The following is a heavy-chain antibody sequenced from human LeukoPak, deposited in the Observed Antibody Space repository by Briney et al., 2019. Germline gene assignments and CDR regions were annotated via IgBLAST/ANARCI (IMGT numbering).Heavy chain of an antibody. CDR3: AKYGKSGWSIDN. CDR1: GGSVTSYY. V-gene: IGHV4-59*02. J-gene: IGHJ4*02. Sequence: SETLSLTCTVSGGSVTSYYWSWIRQPPGKGLEWIGNIHYSGSSGSTNYNPSLKSRVTTSVDTSTNQLSLRLSSVTAADTAVYFCAKYGKSGWSIDNWGQGTLVTVSS. D-gene: IGHD6-19*01. CDR2: IHYSGSSGST.